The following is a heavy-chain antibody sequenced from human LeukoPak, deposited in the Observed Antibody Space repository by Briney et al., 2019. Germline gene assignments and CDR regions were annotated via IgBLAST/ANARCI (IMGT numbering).Heavy chain of an antibody. CDR3: AKRISSLYYYGMDV. CDR2: IPYDGSNK. V-gene: IGHV3-30*18. CDR1: GFTFSSYC. D-gene: IGHD6-6*01. J-gene: IGHJ6*04. Sequence: GRCLSLSCAASGFTFSSYCMHWVSQAPSKGLEWVAVIPYDGSNKYYADSVKGRFTISRDNSKNTLYLQMNSLRAEDTAVYYCAKRISSLYYYGMDVWGKGATVTVSS.